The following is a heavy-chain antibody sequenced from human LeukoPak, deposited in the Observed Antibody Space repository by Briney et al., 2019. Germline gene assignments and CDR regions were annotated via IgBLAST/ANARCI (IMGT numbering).Heavy chain of an antibody. V-gene: IGHV4-30-2*01. CDR3: AREGYNYYDSSGYYPNFDY. Sequence: SETLSLTCTVSGGSISSGGYYWSWIRQPPGKGLEWIGYIYHSGSTYYNPSLKSRVTISVDRSKNQFSLKLSSVTAADTAVYYCAREGYNYYDSSGYYPNFDYWGQGTLVTVSS. D-gene: IGHD3-22*01. J-gene: IGHJ4*02. CDR2: IYHSGST. CDR1: GGSISSGGYY.